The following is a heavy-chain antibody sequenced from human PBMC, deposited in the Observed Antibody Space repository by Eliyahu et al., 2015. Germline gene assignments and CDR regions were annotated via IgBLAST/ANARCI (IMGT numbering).Heavy chain of an antibody. CDR1: GSTFTVSA. CDR3: AASQSVTRPTSDWLGNYFDS. V-gene: IGHV1-58*02. J-gene: IGHJ4*02. CDR2: IVVETGST. D-gene: IGHD6-19*01. Sequence: QLHLVQSGPEMKKPGTSVRVSCKASGSTFTVSAIQWVRQARRQRLEWIGWIVVETGSTNYAQTFQERVTFTTDMSTTTVHMDVNILRSDDTAVYFCAASQSVTRPTSDWLGNYFDSWGQGTLVTVSS.